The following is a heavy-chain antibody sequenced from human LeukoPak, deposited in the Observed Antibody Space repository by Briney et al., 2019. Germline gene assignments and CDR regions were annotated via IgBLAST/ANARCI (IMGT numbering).Heavy chain of an antibody. Sequence: ASVKFSCKASGYTFTSYDINWVRQATGQGLEWMGWMNPNNGNTDYAQTFQGRVTLTRNTSISTAYMELSSLRSEDTAVYYCSRGGPVAGTHKYFQHWGQGTLVTVSS. CDR3: SRGGPVAGTHKYFQH. CDR1: GYTFTSYD. CDR2: MNPNNGNT. D-gene: IGHD6-19*01. V-gene: IGHV1-8*01. J-gene: IGHJ1*01.